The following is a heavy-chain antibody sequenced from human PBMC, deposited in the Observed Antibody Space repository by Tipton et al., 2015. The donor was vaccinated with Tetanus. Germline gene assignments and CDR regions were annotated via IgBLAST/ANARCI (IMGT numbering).Heavy chain of an antibody. CDR3: ARGGSDAWNTPLGAFDV. V-gene: IGHV4-34*01. J-gene: IGHJ3*01. CDR1: GGSFSLYY. CDR2: TRHGGSS. D-gene: IGHD3-10*01. Sequence: TLSLTCTVSGGSFSLYYWNWVRQSPGKGLEWIGETRHGGSSSYSPSLKGRVTISVDTSKNQFSLKMSSVTAADTAVYYCARGGSDAWNTPLGAFDVWGRGTTVSVSS.